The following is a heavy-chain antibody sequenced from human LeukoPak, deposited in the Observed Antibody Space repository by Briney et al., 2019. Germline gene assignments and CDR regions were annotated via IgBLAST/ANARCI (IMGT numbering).Heavy chain of an antibody. Sequence: PSETLSLTCAVYGGSFSGYYWSWIRQPPGKGLEWIGEINHSGSTNYNPSLKSRVTISVDTSKNQFSLKLSSVTAADTAVYYCARRGAGFGELSSWFDPWGQGTLVTVSS. CDR2: INHSGST. CDR1: GGSFSGYY. D-gene: IGHD3-10*01. CDR3: ARRGAGFGELSSWFDP. V-gene: IGHV4-34*01. J-gene: IGHJ5*02.